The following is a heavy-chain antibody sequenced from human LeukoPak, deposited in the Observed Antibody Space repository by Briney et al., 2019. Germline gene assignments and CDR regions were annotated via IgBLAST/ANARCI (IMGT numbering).Heavy chain of an antibody. D-gene: IGHD4-11*01. J-gene: IGHJ3*02. V-gene: IGHV3-73*01. CDR1: GFTFSGSA. CDR2: IRSKANSYAT. Sequence: GGSLRLSCAASGFTFSGSAMHWVRQASGKGLEWVGRIRSKANSYATAYAASVKGRFTISRDDSKNTAYLQMNSLKTEDTAVYYCTLTTVTTDAFDIWGQGTMVTVSS. CDR3: TLTTVTTDAFDI.